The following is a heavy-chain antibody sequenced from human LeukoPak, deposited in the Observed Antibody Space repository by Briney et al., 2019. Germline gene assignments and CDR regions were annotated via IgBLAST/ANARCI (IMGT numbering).Heavy chain of an antibody. CDR1: GFTFSSYW. CDR3: STGSGHAFDI. CDR2: INSDGSST. D-gene: IGHD3-10*01. V-gene: IGHV3-74*01. J-gene: IGHJ3*02. Sequence: GGSLRLSCAASGFTFSSYWMRWVRQVQGKGLVWVSRINSDGSSTGYADSVKGRFTISRDNAKNTLYVQMNSLRAEDTAVYYCSTGSGHAFDIWGRGTMVTVSS.